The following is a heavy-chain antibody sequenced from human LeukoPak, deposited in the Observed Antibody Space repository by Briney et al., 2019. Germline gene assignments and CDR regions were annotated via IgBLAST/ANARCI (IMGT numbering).Heavy chain of an antibody. Sequence: ASVKVSCKSSGVTFTDYYIHWVRQAPGQGLEWMGYIGPHTSGTSSPQEFQGRVTMTRDTSMSTAYMELTRLTSDDTAVYYCAREGNGLLSKDFDYWGQGTLVTVSS. V-gene: IGHV1-2*02. CDR2: IGPHTSGT. CDR3: AREGNGLLSKDFDY. CDR1: GVTFTDYY. D-gene: IGHD2/OR15-2a*01. J-gene: IGHJ4*02.